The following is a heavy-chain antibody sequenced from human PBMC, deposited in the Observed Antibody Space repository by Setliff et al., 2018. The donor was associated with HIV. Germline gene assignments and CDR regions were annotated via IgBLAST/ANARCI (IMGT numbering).Heavy chain of an antibody. Sequence: LRLSCVTSGFTFTDYAMTWVRQAPGEGLQYVSALSGSGGITYYADSVKGRFAISRDKSKNLLFLQMDNLRAEDTAVYYCARDPLRATSLLTWWFPDYWGQGTLVTVSS. D-gene: IGHD2-15*01. CDR2: LSGSGGIT. V-gene: IGHV3-23*01. CDR3: ARDPLRATSLLTWWFPDY. CDR1: GFTFTDYA. J-gene: IGHJ4*02.